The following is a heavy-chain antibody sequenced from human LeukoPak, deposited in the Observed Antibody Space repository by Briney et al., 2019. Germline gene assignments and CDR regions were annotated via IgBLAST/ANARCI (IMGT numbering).Heavy chain of an antibody. CDR1: GFTFSSYW. CDR3: AELGITMIGGV. J-gene: IGHJ6*04. CDR2: IKQDGSEK. D-gene: IGHD3-10*02. Sequence: GGSLRLSCAASGFTFSSYWMTWVRQAPGKGLQWVANIKQDGSEKYYVDSVKGRFTVSRDNAKNSLYLQMNSLRAEDTAVYYCAELGITMIGGVWGKGTTVTISS. V-gene: IGHV3-7*01.